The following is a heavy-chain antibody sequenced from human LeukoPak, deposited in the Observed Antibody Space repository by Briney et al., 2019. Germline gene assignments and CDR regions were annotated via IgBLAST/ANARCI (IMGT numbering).Heavy chain of an antibody. J-gene: IGHJ6*03. V-gene: IGHV3-23*01. Sequence: GGSLRLSCAASGITFSSYGMSWVRQVPGKGLEWVSSISHTGGSPYYADSVKGRFTVSRDNSKNTLYLQMNSLTVEDTAIYYCAKNADRGAYCRGGSCYPYYYYMDVWGKGTTVTISS. D-gene: IGHD2-15*01. CDR2: ISHTGGSP. CDR1: GITFSSYG. CDR3: AKNADRGAYCRGGSCYPYYYYMDV.